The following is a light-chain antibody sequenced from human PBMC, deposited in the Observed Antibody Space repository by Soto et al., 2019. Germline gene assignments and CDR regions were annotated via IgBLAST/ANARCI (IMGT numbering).Light chain of an antibody. J-gene: IGKJ5*01. V-gene: IGKV3-20*01. CDR3: QQYGSSPPSNT. CDR2: GAS. Sequence: EVVLTQSPGTLSLSPGERATLSCRASQRVSSGYLAWYQQKPGQAPRLLIDGASSRATGIPDRFSGRGSCTDFTLTISRLEPEDCAVYYCQQYGSSPPSNTFGQGTRLEIK. CDR1: QRVSSGY.